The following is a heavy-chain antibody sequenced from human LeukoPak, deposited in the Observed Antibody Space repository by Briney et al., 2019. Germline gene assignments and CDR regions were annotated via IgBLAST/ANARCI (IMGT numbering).Heavy chain of an antibody. V-gene: IGHV1-2*02. D-gene: IGHD5-24*01. CDR2: INPNNGGT. Sequence: ASVKVSCKASGYTFTGYYMHWVRQAPGQGLEWMGWINPNNGGTNYAQKFQGRVTMTRDTSISTAYMELSRLRSDDTAVYYCARDSKMATIPLDYWGQGTLVTVSS. CDR3: ARDSKMATIPLDY. CDR1: GYTFTGYY. J-gene: IGHJ4*02.